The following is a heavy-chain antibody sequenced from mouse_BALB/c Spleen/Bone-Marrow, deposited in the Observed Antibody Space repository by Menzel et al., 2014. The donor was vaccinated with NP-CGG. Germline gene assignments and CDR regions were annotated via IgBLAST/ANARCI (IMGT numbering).Heavy chain of an antibody. Sequence: EVKVVDSGGGLVQPGGSLKLSCAASGFDFSRYWMGWVRRAPGRGLKWIGEINPDSSTINYTPSLKDKFIISRDNAKNALYLQMSKVRSEDIALYFCARLGYYGMMAYWGQGTSVTVSS. CDR3: ARLGYYGMMAY. V-gene: IGHV4-1*02. J-gene: IGHJ4*01. CDR1: GFDFSRYW. CDR2: INPDSSTI. D-gene: IGHD1-1*01.